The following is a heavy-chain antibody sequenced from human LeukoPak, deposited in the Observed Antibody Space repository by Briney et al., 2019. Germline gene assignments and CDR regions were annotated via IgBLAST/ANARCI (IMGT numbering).Heavy chain of an antibody. D-gene: IGHD5-18*01. CDR1: GFTFSSYA. CDR2: ISYDGSNK. J-gene: IGHJ4*02. V-gene: IGHV3-30-3*01. CDR3: ARDYPTTIQLWSFLDY. Sequence: GRSLRLSCAASGFTFSSYAMHWVRQAPGKGLEWVAVISYDGSNKYYADSVKGRFTISRDNSKNTLYLQMNSLRAEDTAVYYCARDYPTTIQLWSFLDYWGQGTLVTVSS.